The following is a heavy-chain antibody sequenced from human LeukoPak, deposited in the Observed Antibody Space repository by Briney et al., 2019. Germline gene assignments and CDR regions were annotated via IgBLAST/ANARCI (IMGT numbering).Heavy chain of an antibody. V-gene: IGHV5-51*01. CDR1: GYSFTSYW. Sequence: PGESLKISCKGSGYSFTSYWIGWVRQMPGKGLEWMGIIYPGDSDTRYSPSFQGQVTISADKSISTAYLQWSSLKASDTAMYYCARTDCTNGVCYLFDYWGQGTLVTVSS. D-gene: IGHD2-8*01. J-gene: IGHJ4*02. CDR2: IYPGDSDT. CDR3: ARTDCTNGVCYLFDY.